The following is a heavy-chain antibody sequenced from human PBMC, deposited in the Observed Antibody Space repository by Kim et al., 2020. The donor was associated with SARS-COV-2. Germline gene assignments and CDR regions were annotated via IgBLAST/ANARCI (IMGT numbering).Heavy chain of an antibody. Sequence: TYYNPSLTRRVTISVDTSKNQFSLKVSSVTAADTAVYYCARDNGWYAFDMWGQGTMVTVSS. V-gene: IGHV4-59*01. J-gene: IGHJ3*02. CDR3: ARDNGWYAFDM. CDR2: T. D-gene: IGHD6-19*01.